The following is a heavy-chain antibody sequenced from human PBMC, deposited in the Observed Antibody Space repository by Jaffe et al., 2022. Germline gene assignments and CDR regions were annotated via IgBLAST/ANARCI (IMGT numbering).Heavy chain of an antibody. V-gene: IGHV1-46*01. J-gene: IGHJ3*02. CDR1: GYIFTAYY. Sequence: QVQLVQSGAEVKKPGASVKLSCKASGYIFTAYYMCWVRQAPGQGLEWMGVINPRRGSTDYAEKFEGRVTMTRDTSTSTVYMELSRLRSEDTAFYYCARNKYSFEGSNYYETAETEALEIWGQGTMVTVSS. D-gene: IGHD3-10*01. CDR3: ARNKYSFEGSNYYETAETEALEI. CDR2: INPRRGST.